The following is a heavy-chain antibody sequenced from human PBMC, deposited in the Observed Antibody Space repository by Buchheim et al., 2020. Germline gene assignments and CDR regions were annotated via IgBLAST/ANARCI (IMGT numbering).Heavy chain of an antibody. Sequence: QVQLQESGPGLVKPSQTLSLTCTVSGGSISGGGDYWTWIRQHPGKGLEWIGYIASSGTPYYNPSLKGRVIMSVYTSKNQFSLKLTSVTAADTAVYYCARDAYYFDSWGKGTL. J-gene: IGHJ4*02. CDR3: ARDAYYFDS. D-gene: IGHD3-16*01. CDR2: IASSGTP. V-gene: IGHV4-31*03. CDR1: GGSISGGGDY.